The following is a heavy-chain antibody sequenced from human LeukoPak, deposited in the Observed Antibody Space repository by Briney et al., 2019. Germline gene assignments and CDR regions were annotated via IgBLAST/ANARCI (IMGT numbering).Heavy chain of an antibody. CDR1: GFTFSSDW. CDR3: AAGYSTFDY. J-gene: IGHJ4*02. D-gene: IGHD3-22*01. Sequence: GGSLRLSCAASGFTFSSDWMHWVRQAPGKGLVWVSRINSDGSSTTYADSVKGRFTISRDNAENTLYLQMNSLRDEDTAVYYCAAGYSTFDYWGQGTLVTVSS. CDR2: INSDGSST. V-gene: IGHV3-74*01.